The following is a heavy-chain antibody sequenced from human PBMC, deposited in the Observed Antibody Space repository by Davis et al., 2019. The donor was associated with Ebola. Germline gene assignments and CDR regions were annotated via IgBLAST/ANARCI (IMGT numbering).Heavy chain of an antibody. CDR2: IIPIFGTA. V-gene: IGHV1-69*13. CDR1: GGTFSSYA. Sequence: AASVKVSCKASGGTFSSYAISWVRQAPGQGLEWMGGIIPIFGTANYAQKFQGRVTITADESTSTAYMELSSLRSEDTAVYYCARATDSLDIVAIYYYYGMDVWGKGTTVTVSS. CDR3: ARATDSLDIVAIYYYYGMDV. D-gene: IGHD5-12*01. J-gene: IGHJ6*04.